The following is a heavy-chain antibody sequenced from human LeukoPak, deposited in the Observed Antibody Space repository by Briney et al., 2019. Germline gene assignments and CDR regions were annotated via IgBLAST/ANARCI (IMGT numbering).Heavy chain of an antibody. V-gene: IGHV3-15*01. J-gene: IGHJ4*02. CDR3: TTIRGYCSSTSCYALDY. D-gene: IGHD2-2*01. Sequence: PGGSLRLSCAASGFTFSNAWMSWVRQAPGKGLEWVGRIKSKTDGGTTDYAAPVKGRFTISRDDSKNTLYLQMNRLKTEDTAVYYCTTIRGYCSSTSCYALDYWGQGTLVTVSS. CDR1: GFTFSNAW. CDR2: IKSKTDGGTT.